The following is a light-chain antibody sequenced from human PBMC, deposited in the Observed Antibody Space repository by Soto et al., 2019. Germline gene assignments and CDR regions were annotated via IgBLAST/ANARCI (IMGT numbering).Light chain of an antibody. Sequence: IILTQSPSTLSVSPGDRATLSCRASQSISTNFAWYQQRPGQSPRLLIYAASTRATGVPARFIGSGSGTDFTLRISGLQSEYFAVYYCQQSNNWPPFTFGPGTKVSIK. J-gene: IGKJ3*01. CDR3: QQSNNWPPFT. V-gene: IGKV3-15*01. CDR2: AAS. CDR1: QSISTN.